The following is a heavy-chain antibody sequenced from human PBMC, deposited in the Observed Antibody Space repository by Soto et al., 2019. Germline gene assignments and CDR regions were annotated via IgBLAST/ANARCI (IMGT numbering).Heavy chain of an antibody. J-gene: IGHJ5*02. Sequence: GESLKISCKGSGYSFTSYWIGWVRQMPGKGLEWMGIIYPGDSDTRYSPSFQGQVTISADKSISTAYLQWIILKASDTAMNYCARRDGSYSSVNWFDPWGQGTLVTVSS. CDR3: ARRDGSYSSVNWFDP. CDR1: GYSFTSYW. CDR2: IYPGDSDT. D-gene: IGHD1-26*01. V-gene: IGHV5-51*01.